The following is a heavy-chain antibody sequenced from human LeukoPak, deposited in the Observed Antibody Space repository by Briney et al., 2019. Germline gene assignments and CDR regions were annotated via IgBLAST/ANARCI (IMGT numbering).Heavy chain of an antibody. CDR2: IWYDGSNK. CDR3: AKGAPLRAGYYMDV. CDR1: GFTFSSYG. Sequence: GGSLRLSCAASGFTFSSYGVHWVRQAPGKGLEWVAVIWYDGSNKYYADSVKGRFTISRDNSKNTLYLQMNSLRAEDTAVYYCAKGAPLRAGYYMDVWGKGTTVTVSS. V-gene: IGHV3-33*06. J-gene: IGHJ6*03.